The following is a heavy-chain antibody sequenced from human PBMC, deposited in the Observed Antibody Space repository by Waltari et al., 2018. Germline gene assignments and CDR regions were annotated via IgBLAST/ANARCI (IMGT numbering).Heavy chain of an antibody. CDR1: DGSISSSSYY. CDR3: ARILLTSYYGSGSYYNQNSGDY. Sequence: QLQLQESGPGLVKPSETLSLTCTVSDGSISSSSYYWGWIRQPPGTGLAWIGRIYYSGSTYYNPALKRRGTISVDTAKNQFSLKLSSGTAADTAVYYCARILLTSYYGSGSYYNQNSGDYWGQGTLVTVSS. CDR2: IYYSGST. J-gene: IGHJ4*02. D-gene: IGHD3-10*01. V-gene: IGHV4-39*07.